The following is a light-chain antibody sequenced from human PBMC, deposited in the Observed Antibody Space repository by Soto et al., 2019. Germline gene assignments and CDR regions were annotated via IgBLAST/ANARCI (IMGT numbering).Light chain of an antibody. Sequence: EIVMTQSPATLSVSPGEGATPFCRASQSVSSSLAWYQQKPGQAPRLLIYGASTRATGIPARFSGSGSGTDFTLTISCLQSEDFATYYCQQYYSFPQTFGQGTKVDIK. J-gene: IGKJ1*01. CDR1: QSVSSS. CDR2: GAS. CDR3: QQYYSFPQT. V-gene: IGKV3-15*01.